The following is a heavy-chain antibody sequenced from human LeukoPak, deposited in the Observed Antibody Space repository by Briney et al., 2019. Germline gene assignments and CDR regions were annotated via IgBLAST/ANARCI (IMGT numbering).Heavy chain of an antibody. CDR3: ARNNGMDV. V-gene: IGHV3-7*03. CDR1: GFALSSHW. Sequence: GGSLRLSCAASGFALSSHWMTWVRQVPGRGPEWVANVNRDGSETYYLDSEKGRFTISKDSAKNSLYLQMNSLRAEDTALYHCARNNGMDVWGQGTTVIVSS. CDR2: VNRDGSET. J-gene: IGHJ6*02.